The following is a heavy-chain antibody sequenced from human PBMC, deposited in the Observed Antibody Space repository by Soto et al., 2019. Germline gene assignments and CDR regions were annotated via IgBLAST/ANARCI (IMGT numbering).Heavy chain of an antibody. CDR2: INPSGGSATSGGSA. D-gene: IGHD6-13*01. Sequence: ASVKVSCKASGYTFTTYYIHWVRQAPGQGLEWMGIINPSGGSATSGGSASYARKFQGRVALTRDTSTSTVYMEVSSLTSEDTAVYYCARGTYSSSWYYYYYYGMDFXGQGTTVTVSS. CDR3: ARGTYSSSWYYYYYYGMDF. J-gene: IGHJ6*02. V-gene: IGHV1-46*01. CDR1: GYTFTTYY.